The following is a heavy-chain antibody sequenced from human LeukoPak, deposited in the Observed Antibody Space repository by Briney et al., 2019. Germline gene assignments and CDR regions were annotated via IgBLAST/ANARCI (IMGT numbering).Heavy chain of an antibody. D-gene: IGHD2-15*01. CDR3: TRTGLTLRSIYCSGGSCYGLDAFDI. V-gene: IGHV4-38-2*02. J-gene: IGHJ3*02. CDR2: IYHSGST. CDR1: GYSISSGYY. Sequence: KPSETLSLTCTVSGYSISSGYYWGWIRQPPGKGLEWIGSIYHSGSTYYNPSLKSRVTISVDTSKNQFSLKLSSVTAADTAVYYCTRTGLTLRSIYCSGGSCYGLDAFDIWGQGTMVTVSS.